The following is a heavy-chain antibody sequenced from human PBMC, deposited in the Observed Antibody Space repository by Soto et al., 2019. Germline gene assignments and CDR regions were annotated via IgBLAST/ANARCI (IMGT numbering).Heavy chain of an antibody. D-gene: IGHD5-18*01. CDR1: GGTFSSYA. Sequence: SVKVSCKASGGTFSSYAISWVRQAPGQGLEWMGGIIPIFGTANYAQKFQGRVTITADESTSTAYMELSSLRSEDTAVYYCASDFYGYNPTPLPTWGQGTLVTVS. J-gene: IGHJ4*02. V-gene: IGHV1-69*13. CDR2: IIPIFGTA. CDR3: ASDFYGYNPTPLPT.